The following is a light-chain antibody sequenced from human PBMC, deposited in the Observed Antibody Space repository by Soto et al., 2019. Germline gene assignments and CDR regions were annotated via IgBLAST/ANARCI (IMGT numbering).Light chain of an antibody. CDR2: DVS. J-gene: IGLJ2*01. V-gene: IGLV2-14*01. CDR3: SSYTITSTLV. CDR1: TSDVGGYNY. Sequence: QSVLTQPASVSGSPGQSITISCTGTTSDVGGYNYVSWYQQHPGQAPKLMIYDVSYRLSGVSDRFSGSKSGNTASLTISGLQAEDEADYYCSSYTITSTLVFGGGTKLTVL.